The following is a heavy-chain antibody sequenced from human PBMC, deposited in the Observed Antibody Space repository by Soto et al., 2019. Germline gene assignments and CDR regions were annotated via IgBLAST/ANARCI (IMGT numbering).Heavy chain of an antibody. CDR3: ARVAYTAGGFDY. V-gene: IGHV4-59*01. CDR1: GGXISSYY. D-gene: IGHD3-16*01. Sequence: NPSETLSLTCTVSGGXISSYYWSWIRQPPGKGLEWIGYIYYSGSTNYNPSLKSRVTISVDTSKNQFSLKLSSVTAADTAVYYCARVAYTAGGFDYWGQGTLVTVSS. J-gene: IGHJ4*02. CDR2: IYYSGST.